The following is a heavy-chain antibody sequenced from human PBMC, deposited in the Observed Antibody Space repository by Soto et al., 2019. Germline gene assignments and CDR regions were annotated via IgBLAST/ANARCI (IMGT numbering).Heavy chain of an antibody. J-gene: IGHJ3*01. V-gene: IGHV3-33*01. CDR2: IWNDGNNK. CDR1: GFSVRTSG. D-gene: IGHD3-10*01. Sequence: QVQLVESGGGVVQPERSLRLSCAASGFSVRTSGMHWVRQAPGKGLEWVALIWNDGNNKVYADSVKGRFTISNDNSQNTIYLQMDSLRVEDTALYYCARDDNLQGNAFDVWGQGTMVTVSS. CDR3: ARDDNLQGNAFDV.